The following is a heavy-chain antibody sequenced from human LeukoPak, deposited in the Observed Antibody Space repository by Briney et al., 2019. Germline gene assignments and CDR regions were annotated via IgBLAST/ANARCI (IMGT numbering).Heavy chain of an antibody. D-gene: IGHD2/OR15-2a*01. J-gene: IGHJ4*02. CDR1: GFTFSSYD. Sequence: GRSLRLSCAASGFTFSSYDMHWVRQAPGKGLEWVAVMWSDGSNKYHADSVKGRFTISRDNSKNTLYLQMISLRAEDTAVYYCARNSALDYWGQGTLVTVSS. CDR3: ARNSALDY. V-gene: IGHV3-33*01. CDR2: MWSDGSNK.